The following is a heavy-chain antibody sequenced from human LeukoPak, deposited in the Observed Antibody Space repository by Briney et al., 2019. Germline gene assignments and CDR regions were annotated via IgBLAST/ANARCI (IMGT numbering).Heavy chain of an antibody. D-gene: IGHD4-23*01. CDR3: ASGTVVTLIDY. CDR2: IYYSGST. CDR1: GGSISSYY. J-gene: IGHJ4*02. Sequence: PSETLSLTCTVSGGSISSYYWSWIRQPPGKGLEWIGYIYYSGSTNYNPSLKSRVTISVDTSKNQFSLKLSSVTAADTAVYYCASGTVVTLIDYWGQGTLVTVSS. V-gene: IGHV4-59*01.